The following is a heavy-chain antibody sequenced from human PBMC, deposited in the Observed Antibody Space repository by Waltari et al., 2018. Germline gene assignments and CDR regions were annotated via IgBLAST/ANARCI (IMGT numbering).Heavy chain of an antibody. CDR3: ARDNTNWSFDY. V-gene: IGHV1-46*01. J-gene: IGHJ4*02. Sequence: QVQLVQSGAEVKKPGASVKVSYKASGYTFTTYNMHWVRQAPGQGLEWMGIINPRGDFITYARQFRGRVTMTIDTSTSTVYMELSSLRSEDTAVYSCARDNTNWSFDYWGQGTLVTVSS. CDR2: INPRGDFI. D-gene: IGHD1-1*01. CDR1: GYTFTTYN.